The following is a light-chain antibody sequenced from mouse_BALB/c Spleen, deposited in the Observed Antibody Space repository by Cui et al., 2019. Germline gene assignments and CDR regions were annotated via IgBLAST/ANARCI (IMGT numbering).Light chain of an antibody. CDR2: STS. Sequence: QLVLTQSPAIMSASPGEKVTITCSASSSVSYMHWLQQKPGTAPKLWIYSTSNLASGVPARFSGSGSGTSYSLTISRMEAEDAATYYCQQRSSYPYTFGGGTKLEIK. CDR1: SSVSY. V-gene: IGKV4-57*01. J-gene: IGKJ2*01. CDR3: QQRSSYPYT.